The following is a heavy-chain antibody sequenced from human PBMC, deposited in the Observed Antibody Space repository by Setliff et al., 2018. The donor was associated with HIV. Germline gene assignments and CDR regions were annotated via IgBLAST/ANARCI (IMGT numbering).Heavy chain of an antibody. J-gene: IGHJ4*02. CDR1: GGSISSYY. CDR2: IYYSGST. D-gene: IGHD1-26*01. CDR3: ARHGRYSGSYLHYFDY. V-gene: IGHV4-59*08. Sequence: LSLTCTVSGGSISSYYWSWIRQPPKKGLEWIGYIYYSGSTNYNPSLKSRVTISVDTSKNQFSLKLSSVTAADTAVYYCARHGRYSGSYLHYFDYWGQGTLVTVSS.